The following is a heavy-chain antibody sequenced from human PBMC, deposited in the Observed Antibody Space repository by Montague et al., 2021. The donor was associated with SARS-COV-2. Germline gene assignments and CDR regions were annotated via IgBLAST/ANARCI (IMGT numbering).Heavy chain of an antibody. J-gene: IGHJ5*02. CDR1: GASISTSSYY. CDR3: ARHLDHYVSGSSEDNWFDP. V-gene: IGHV4-39*01. D-gene: IGHD3-10*02. CDR2: FSYSDST. Sequence: SETLSLTCSVSGASISTSSYYWAWIRQPPGKGLEWVGSFSYSDSTYYDPSLRSRVTISVDSSKNHFSLKLNSMTAADTAVYYCARHLDHYVSGSSEDNWFDPWGQGTLVTVSS.